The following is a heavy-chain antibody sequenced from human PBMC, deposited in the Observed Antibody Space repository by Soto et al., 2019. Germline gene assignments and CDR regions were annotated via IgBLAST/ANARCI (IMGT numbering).Heavy chain of an antibody. CDR1: GYTLTSYG. CDR3: ARGVASTAAGKFDY. D-gene: IGHD6-13*01. V-gene: IGHV1-18*01. J-gene: IGHJ4*02. Sequence: ASVKGSCKASGYTLTSYGIGWVRQAPGQGLEWMGWISAYNGNTNYAQKLQGRVTMTTDTSTSTAYMELRSLRSDDTAVYYCARGVASTAAGKFDYWGQGTLVTVSS. CDR2: ISAYNGNT.